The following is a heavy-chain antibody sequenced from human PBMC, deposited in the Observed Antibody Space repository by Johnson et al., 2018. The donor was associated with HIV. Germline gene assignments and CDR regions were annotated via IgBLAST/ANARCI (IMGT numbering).Heavy chain of an antibody. Sequence: EQLVESGGGLVKPGGSLTLSCVASGFIFSHAWMSWVRQAPGKGLEWVGRIKRESDGGTRDYAAPVKGRFTISRDDSKNTLYLQMNSRKIDDTAVYYCTRGVNSEGGSIWGQGTLVTVSS. CDR3: TRGVNSEGGSI. J-gene: IGHJ3*02. CDR1: GFIFSHAW. V-gene: IGHV3-15*01. CDR2: IKRESDGGTR. D-gene: IGHD3-16*01.